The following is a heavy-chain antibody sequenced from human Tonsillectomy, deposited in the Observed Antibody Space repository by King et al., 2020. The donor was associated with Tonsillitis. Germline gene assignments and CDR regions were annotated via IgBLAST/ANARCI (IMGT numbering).Heavy chain of an antibody. Sequence: VQLVQSGGGVVRPGRSLRLSCAASGFTFSGYGMHWVRQAPGKGLEWVAVISYDGSNKYYADSVKGRFTISRDNSKNTLYLQMNSLRAEDTAVYYCLSNYYDSSGYPLDYWGQGTLVTVSS. CDR2: ISYDGSNK. D-gene: IGHD3-22*01. CDR1: GFTFSGYG. V-gene: IGHV3-30*03. CDR3: LSNYYDSSGYPLDY. J-gene: IGHJ4*02.